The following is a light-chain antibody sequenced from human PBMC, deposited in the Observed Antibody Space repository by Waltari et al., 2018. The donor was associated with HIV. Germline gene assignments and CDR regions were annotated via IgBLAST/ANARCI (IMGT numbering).Light chain of an antibody. CDR1: SSDVGSYNL. V-gene: IGLV2-23*02. Sequence: QSALTQPASVSGSFGQSITISCTGSSSDVGSYNLVSWYQHHPGKAPKLILYEVFKRPSGVSTRFSGSKSGNTASLTVSGLQAEDEGHYYCCSYAGSRIPFGGGTKLTVL. CDR3: CSYAGSRIP. J-gene: IGLJ2*01. CDR2: EVF.